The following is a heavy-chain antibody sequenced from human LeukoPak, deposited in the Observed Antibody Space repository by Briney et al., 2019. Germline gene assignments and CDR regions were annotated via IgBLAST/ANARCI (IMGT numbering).Heavy chain of an antibody. CDR3: AKVMAVAARRGNIDY. D-gene: IGHD6-19*01. V-gene: IGHV3-23*01. J-gene: IGHJ4*02. CDR1: GFTFSSHA. Sequence: AGGSLRLSCAASGFTFSSHAMNWVRQAPGQGLEWVSAISGSGGSTYYADSVKGRFTISRDNSKNTLYVQMNSLRAEDTAIYYCAKVMAVAARRGNIDYWGQGTLVTVSS. CDR2: ISGSGGST.